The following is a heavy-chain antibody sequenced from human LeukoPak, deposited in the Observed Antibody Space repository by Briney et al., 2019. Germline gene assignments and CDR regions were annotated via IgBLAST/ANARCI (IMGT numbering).Heavy chain of an antibody. Sequence: PSETLSLTCTVSGGSISSYYWSWIRQPPGKGLEWIGYIYYSGSTNYNPSLKSRVTISVDTSKNQFSLKLSSVTAADTAVYYCARDREHDSSGYQPLTGFDPWGQGTLVIVSS. CDR3: ARDREHDSSGYQPLTGFDP. D-gene: IGHD3-22*01. CDR1: GGSISSYY. J-gene: IGHJ5*02. CDR2: IYYSGST. V-gene: IGHV4-59*01.